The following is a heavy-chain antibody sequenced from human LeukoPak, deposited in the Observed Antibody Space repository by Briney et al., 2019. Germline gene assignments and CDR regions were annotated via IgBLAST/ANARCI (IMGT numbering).Heavy chain of an antibody. CDR3: ARGGTTGALDY. CDR2: IKEDGSEK. V-gene: IGHV3-7*01. CDR1: GCTFSNYW. D-gene: IGHD1/OR15-1a*01. J-gene: IGHJ4*02. Sequence: PGGSLRLSCAASGCTFSNYWMTWVRQAPGTGLEWVANIKEDGSEKYYVDSVEGRFTISRDNAKNSLYLQMNSLRAEDTALYYCARGGTTGALDYWGQGTLVTVSS.